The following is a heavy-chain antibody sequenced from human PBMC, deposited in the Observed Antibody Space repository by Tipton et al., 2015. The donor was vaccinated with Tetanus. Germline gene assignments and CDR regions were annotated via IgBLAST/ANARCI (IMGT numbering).Heavy chain of an antibody. D-gene: IGHD2-2*01. CDR3: ARVACSSTSCYSHYFDY. Sequence: LRLSCAVSGASISSIYSWSWIRRPPGKGLEWIGYVFRSGSADYNPSLKSRVNISLDRSENQISLMLTSVTAADTAVYYCARVACSSTSCYSHYFDYWGPGSLVTVSS. CDR1: GASISSIYS. J-gene: IGHJ4*02. V-gene: IGHV4-30-2*01. CDR2: VFRSGSA.